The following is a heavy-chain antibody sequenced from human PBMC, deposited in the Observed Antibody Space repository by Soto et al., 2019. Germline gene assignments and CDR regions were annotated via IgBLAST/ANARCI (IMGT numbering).Heavy chain of an antibody. J-gene: IGHJ5*02. CDR3: TRDYYSSSWA. D-gene: IGHD6-13*01. V-gene: IGHV3-74*01. CDR1: GFTFSVYW. Sequence: EVQLVESGGGLVQPGGSLRLSCAASGFTFSVYWMHWVRQAPGKGLVWVSRINSDGSTTSYADSVKGRFTISRDNAKNTLYLQMNSLRVEDTAVYYCTRDYYSSSWAWGQGTLVTVSS. CDR2: INSDGSTT.